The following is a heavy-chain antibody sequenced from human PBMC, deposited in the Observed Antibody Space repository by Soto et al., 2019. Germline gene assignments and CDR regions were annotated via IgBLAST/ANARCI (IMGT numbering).Heavy chain of an antibody. CDR1: GLSLSTSGEA. V-gene: IGHV2-5*02. D-gene: IGHD3-10*02. CDR2: IYWDDDK. CDR3: AHYVSTSPAGWFDP. J-gene: IGHJ5*02. Sequence: QITLKESGPTLVKPTQTLTLTCTFSGLSLSTSGEAEAWIRQPPGKALEWLALIYWDDDKRYNPTLKTRLTITKDTSKNQVVLTLTNMDPVDTATYYCAHYVSTSPAGWFDPWGQGILLTVSS.